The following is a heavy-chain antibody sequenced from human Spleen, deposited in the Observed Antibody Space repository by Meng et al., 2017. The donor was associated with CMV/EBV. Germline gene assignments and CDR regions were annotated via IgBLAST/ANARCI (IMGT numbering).Heavy chain of an antibody. CDR2: ISSSSTI. V-gene: IGHV3-69-1*02. Sequence: LSLTCAASGFTFSDCNMNWVCQAPGKGLEWVSSISSSSTIYYADSVKGRFTISRDNGKNSLYLQMNSLRAEDTAVYYCARSNCSSTSCYCMDVWGQGTTVTVSS. D-gene: IGHD2-2*01. CDR3: ARSNCSSTSCYCMDV. CDR1: GFTFSDCN. J-gene: IGHJ6*02.